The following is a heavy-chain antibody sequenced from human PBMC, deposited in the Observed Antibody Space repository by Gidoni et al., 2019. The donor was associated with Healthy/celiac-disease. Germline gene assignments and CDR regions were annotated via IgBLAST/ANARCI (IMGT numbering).Heavy chain of an antibody. CDR1: GGAISSRSYY. V-gene: IGHV4-39*01. D-gene: IGHD6-19*01. CDR3: ARLSVAGTQYYYYYGMDV. Sequence: QLQLQESGPGLVKPSETLSLTCIVSGGAISSRSYYWGWSRQPPGKGPGWSGRIDYSGSTCYNPSLKSRVTISVDTTKNQFSLKLSSVTAADTAVYYCARLSVAGTQYYYYYGMDVWGKGTTVTVSS. CDR2: IDYSGST. J-gene: IGHJ6*04.